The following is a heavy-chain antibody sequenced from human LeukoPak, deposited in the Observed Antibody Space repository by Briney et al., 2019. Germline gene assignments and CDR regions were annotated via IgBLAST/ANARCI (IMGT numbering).Heavy chain of an antibody. V-gene: IGHV3-15*01. D-gene: IGHD2-21*01. J-gene: IGHJ3*02. Sequence: GGSLRLSCAASGFTFSNAWMSWVRQAPGKGLEWVGRIKSKTDGGTTDYAAPVKGRFTISRDDSKNTLYLQMNSLKTEDTAVYYCTTDLWGGDAPDAFDIWGQGTMVTVSS. CDR1: GFTFSNAW. CDR2: IKSKTDGGTT. CDR3: TTDLWGGDAPDAFDI.